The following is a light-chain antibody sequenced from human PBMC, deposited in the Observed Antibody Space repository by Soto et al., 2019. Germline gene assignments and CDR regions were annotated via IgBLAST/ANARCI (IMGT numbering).Light chain of an antibody. Sequence: VLTQSSATLCLFSGEIATLSRSASQSVSSYLPWYQQKPGQAPILLIYDASNRATGIPARFSGSGSGTDFTLTISSLEPEDFAVYYCQQRSNWPRSINFGKGTRREIK. V-gene: IGKV3-11*01. CDR2: DAS. CDR3: QQRSNWPRSIN. J-gene: IGKJ5*01. CDR1: QSVSSY.